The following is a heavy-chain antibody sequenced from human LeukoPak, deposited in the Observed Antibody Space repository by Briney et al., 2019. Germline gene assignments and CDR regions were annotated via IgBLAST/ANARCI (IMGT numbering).Heavy chain of an antibody. D-gene: IGHD2-2*01. V-gene: IGHV5-51*01. CDR2: IYPGDSDT. CDR1: GYRFTSYW. Sequence: GESLKISCKASGYRFTSYWVGWVRQMPGRDLEWMGIIYPGDSDTRYSPSFQGQVTISVDKSINTAYLQWSSLKASDTAMYCCARQYCSATSCYNRYFDLWGRGTQVSVSS. J-gene: IGHJ2*01. CDR3: ARQYCSATSCYNRYFDL.